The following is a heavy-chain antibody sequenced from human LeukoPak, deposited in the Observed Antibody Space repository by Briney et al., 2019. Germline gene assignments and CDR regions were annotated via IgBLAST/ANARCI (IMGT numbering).Heavy chain of an antibody. V-gene: IGHV1-2*02. CDR3: AREILPGDFWSGYIDY. CDR2: INPNSGGT. CDR1: GYTFTGYY. D-gene: IGHD3-3*01. J-gene: IGHJ4*02. Sequence: ASVKVSXKASGYTFTGYYMHWVRQAPGQGLEWMGWINPNSGGTNYAQKFQGRVTMTRDTSISTAYMELSRLRSDDTAVYYCAREILPGDFWSGYIDYWGQGTLATVSS.